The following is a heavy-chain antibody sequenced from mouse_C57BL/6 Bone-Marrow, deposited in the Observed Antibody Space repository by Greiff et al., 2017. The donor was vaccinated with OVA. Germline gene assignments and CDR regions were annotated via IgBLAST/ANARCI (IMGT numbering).Heavy chain of an antibody. Sequence: VQLQQPGAELVRPGTSVKLSCKASGYTFTSYWMHWVKQRPGQGLEWIGVIDPSDSYTNYNQKFKGKATLTVDTSSSTAYMQLSSLTSEDSAVYYCAVYYDYWGQGTTLTVSS. CDR3: AVYYDY. J-gene: IGHJ2*01. CDR1: GYTFTSYW. V-gene: IGHV1-59*01. CDR2: IDPSDSYT.